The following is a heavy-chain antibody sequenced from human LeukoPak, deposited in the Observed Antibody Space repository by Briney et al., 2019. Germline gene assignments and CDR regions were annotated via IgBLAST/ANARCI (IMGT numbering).Heavy chain of an antibody. CDR2: IYPGDSDT. CDR1: GYSFTSYW. D-gene: IGHD3-16*02. CDR3: ARLSIMITFGGVIGTDYFDY. Sequence: GESLKISCKGSGYSFTSYWIGWVRQMPGKGLEWMGIIYPGDSDTRYSPSFQGQVTISADKSISTAYLQWSSLKASDTAMYYCARLSIMITFGGVIGTDYFDYWGQGTLVTVSS. V-gene: IGHV5-51*01. J-gene: IGHJ4*02.